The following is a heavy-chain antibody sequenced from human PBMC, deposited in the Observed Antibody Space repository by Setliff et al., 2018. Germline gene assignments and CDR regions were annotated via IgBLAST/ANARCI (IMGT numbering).Heavy chain of an antibody. CDR3: ARGANSRGYYYGIDV. D-gene: IGHD1-1*01. CDR2: IIPILGIA. V-gene: IGHV1-69*02. CDR1: GGTFSSYT. J-gene: IGHJ6*02. Sequence: SVKVSCKASGGTFSSYTISWVRQAPGQGLEWMGRIIPILGIANYAQKFQGRVTITADKSTSTAYMELSSLRSEDTAVYYCARGANSRGYYYGIDVWGQGTTVTVSS.